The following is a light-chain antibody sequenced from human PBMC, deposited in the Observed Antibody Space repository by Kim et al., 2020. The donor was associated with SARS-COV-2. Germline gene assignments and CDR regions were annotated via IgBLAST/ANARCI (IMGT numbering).Light chain of an antibody. V-gene: IGLV2-11*01. CDR3: CSYAGSYTYV. CDR1: SSDVGGYDF. Sequence: GQYVTVSCTGTSSDVGGYDFVSWYQHYPGKAPKLIIYDVTKRPSGVPDRFSGSKSGNTAFLIISGLQAEDEADYYCCSYAGSYTYVFAAGTKVTVL. J-gene: IGLJ1*01. CDR2: DVT.